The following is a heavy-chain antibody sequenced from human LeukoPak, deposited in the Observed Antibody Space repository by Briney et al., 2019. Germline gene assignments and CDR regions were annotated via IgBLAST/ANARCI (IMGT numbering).Heavy chain of an antibody. CDR1: GGSISSYY. V-gene: IGHV4-59*08. CDR2: IYYSGST. CDR3: ARNVDIVATILFRDYYYGMDV. J-gene: IGHJ6*02. Sequence: KPSETLSLTCTVSGGSISSYYWSWIRQPPGKGLEWIGYIYYSGSTNYNPSLKSRVTISVDTSKNQFSLKLSSVTAADTAVYYCARNVDIVATILFRDYYYGMDVWGQGTTVTVSS. D-gene: IGHD5-12*01.